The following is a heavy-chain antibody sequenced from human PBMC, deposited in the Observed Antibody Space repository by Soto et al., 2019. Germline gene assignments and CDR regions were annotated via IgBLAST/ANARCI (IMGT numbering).Heavy chain of an antibody. CDR3: ARDYDSSSDF. CDR1: GGSISTSSYY. D-gene: IGHD3-22*01. J-gene: IGHJ4*02. CDR2: IYYSGST. Sequence: SETLSLTCTVSGGSISTSSYYWGWIRQPPGKGLEWIGSIYYSGSTYYNPSLKSRVTISVDTSKNQFSLKLSSVTAADTAVYYCARDYDSSSDFSGQGTLVTVSS. V-gene: IGHV4-39*01.